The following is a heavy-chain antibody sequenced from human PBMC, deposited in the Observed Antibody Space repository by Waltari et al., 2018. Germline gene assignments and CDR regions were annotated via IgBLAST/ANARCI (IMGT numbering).Heavy chain of an antibody. CDR3: ARQKDYDILTGYSYFDY. J-gene: IGHJ4*02. CDR2: IYYSGST. CDR1: GGSISSSSYY. D-gene: IGHD3-9*01. Sequence: QLQLQESGPGLVKPSETLSLTCTVSGGSISSSSYYWGWIRPPPGKGLEWIGSIYYSGSTYYNPSLKSRVTISVDTSKNQFSLKLSSVTAADTAVYYCARQKDYDILTGYSYFDYWGQGTLVTVSS. V-gene: IGHV4-39*01.